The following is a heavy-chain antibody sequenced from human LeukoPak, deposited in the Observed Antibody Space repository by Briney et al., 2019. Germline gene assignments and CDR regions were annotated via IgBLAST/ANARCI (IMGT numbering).Heavy chain of an antibody. CDR2: INHSGST. J-gene: IGHJ3*02. CDR1: GRCFSGYY. Sequence: SETLSLTCAVYGRCFSGYYWSWIRQPPGKGLEWIGEINHSGSTNYNPSLKSRVTISVDTSKNQFSLKLSSVTAADTAVYYCARAPSRLRGSSRAFDIWGQGTMVTVSS. CDR3: ARAPSRLRGSSRAFDI. V-gene: IGHV4-34*01. D-gene: IGHD1-26*01.